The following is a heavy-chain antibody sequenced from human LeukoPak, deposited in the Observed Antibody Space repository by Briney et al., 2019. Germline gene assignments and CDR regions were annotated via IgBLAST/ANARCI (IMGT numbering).Heavy chain of an antibody. D-gene: IGHD3-16*01. CDR2: ISSSSDSI. CDR1: GFTFSTYS. Sequence: GGSLRLSCAASGFTFSTYSMNWVRQAPGKGLEWVSYISSSSDSIYYADSVKGRFTISRDNAKNSLYLQMNSLRDEDTALYYCARFVGRGEGMDVWGQGTTVTVPS. J-gene: IGHJ6*02. V-gene: IGHV3-48*02. CDR3: ARFVGRGEGMDV.